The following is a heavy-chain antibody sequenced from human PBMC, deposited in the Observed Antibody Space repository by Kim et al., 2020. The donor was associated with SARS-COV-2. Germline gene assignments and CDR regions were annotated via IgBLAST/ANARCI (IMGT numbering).Heavy chain of an antibody. CDR1: GFTFSTYS. CDR2: ITDNGGKT. D-gene: IGHD3-22*01. J-gene: IGHJ4*02. CDR3: ATYYDSSGPWFDF. Sequence: GGSLRLSCLASGFTFSTYSMTWVRQAPGKGLEWVSSITDNGGKTHYADSVKGRLTISRDTSKNTLYLHMNSLRAEDTAVYYCATYYDSSGPWFDFWGQGT. V-gene: IGHV3-23*01.